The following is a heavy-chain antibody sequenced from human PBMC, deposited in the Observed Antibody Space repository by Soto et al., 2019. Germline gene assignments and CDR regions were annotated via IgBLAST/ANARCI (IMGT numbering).Heavy chain of an antibody. J-gene: IGHJ4*02. CDR3: VRDRASGSFDY. D-gene: IGHD1-26*01. V-gene: IGHV7-4-1*01. CDR2: INPNTGNP. CDR1: GYNFNSHA. Sequence: QVQLVQSGSESMQPGASVKVSCKASGYNFNSHAINWLRQAPGQGLEWMGWINPNTGNPTYEQGFKGRLVFAVENSVSTVYLQICSLRADDSAVYYCVRDRASGSFDYWGQGTVVTV.